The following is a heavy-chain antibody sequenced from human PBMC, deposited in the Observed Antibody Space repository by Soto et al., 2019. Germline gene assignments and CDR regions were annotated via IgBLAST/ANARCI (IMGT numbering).Heavy chain of an antibody. J-gene: IGHJ4*02. CDR1: GFSLNTRDVG. Sequence: QITLNESGPALVTPTQTLTLTCTFSGFSLNTRDVGVGWIRQPPGKALEWLGVVYWDDDKTYSPSLKSRLTITKDTPNTQVVLRMTKMDPVDSASYYCAHCMGLVASFWGQGTLVTVSS. CDR3: AHCMGLVASF. V-gene: IGHV2-5*02. CDR2: VYWDDDK. D-gene: IGHD5-12*01.